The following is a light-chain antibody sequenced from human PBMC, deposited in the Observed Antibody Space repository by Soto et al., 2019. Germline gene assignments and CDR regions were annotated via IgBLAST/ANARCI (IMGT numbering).Light chain of an antibody. CDR3: AAWDDSLIYV. CDR2: SNN. V-gene: IGLV1-44*01. CDR1: ISNIGSNT. Sequence: QSVLTQPPPASGTPGQRGTISCSGNISNIGSNTVNWYQQLPGTAPKLLIYSNNQRPSGVPDRFSGSKSGTSASLAISGLQSEDEADYYCAAWDDSLIYVFGTGTKVTVL. J-gene: IGLJ1*01.